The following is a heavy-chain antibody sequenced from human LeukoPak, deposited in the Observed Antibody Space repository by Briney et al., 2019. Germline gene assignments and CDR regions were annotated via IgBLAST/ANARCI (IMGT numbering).Heavy chain of an antibody. CDR1: GLTFSNYG. CDR2: ISYDGSNK. V-gene: IGHV3-33*05. Sequence: GGSLRLSRAASGLTFSNYGMHWVRQAPGKGLEWVSVISYDGSNKYYADSVKGRFTISRDNSKNTLYLQMNSLRAEDTAVYYCAKGYSSSWYGFEDWGQGTLVTVSS. J-gene: IGHJ4*02. CDR3: AKGYSSSWYGFED. D-gene: IGHD6-13*01.